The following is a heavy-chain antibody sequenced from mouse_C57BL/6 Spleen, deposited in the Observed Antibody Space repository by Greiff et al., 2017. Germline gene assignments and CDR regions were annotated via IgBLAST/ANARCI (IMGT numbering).Heavy chain of an antibody. Sequence: VQLQQSGPELVKPGASVKISCKASGYAFSSSWMNWVKQRPGKGLEWIGRIYPGDGDTNYNGKFKGKATLTADKSSSTAYMQLSSLTSEDSAVYFCARCDGYYEDYAMDYWGQGTSVTVSS. CDR3: ARCDGYYEDYAMDY. CDR1: GYAFSSSW. D-gene: IGHD2-3*01. CDR2: IYPGDGDT. V-gene: IGHV1-82*01. J-gene: IGHJ4*01.